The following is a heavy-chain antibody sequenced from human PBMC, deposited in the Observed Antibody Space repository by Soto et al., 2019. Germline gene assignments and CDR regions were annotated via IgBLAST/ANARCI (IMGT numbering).Heavy chain of an antibody. D-gene: IGHD2-2*01. Sequence: PSETLSVTGTVSVGSISSGGYYWSWILQHPGKGLEWIGYIYYSGSAYYNPSLKSRVTISVDTSKNQFSLKLSSVTAADTAVYYCARDVIVVVPAATGGGYYYYGMDVWGQGTTVTVSS. V-gene: IGHV4-31*03. CDR2: IYYSGSA. CDR3: ARDVIVVVPAATGGGYYYYGMDV. CDR1: VGSISSGGYY. J-gene: IGHJ6*02.